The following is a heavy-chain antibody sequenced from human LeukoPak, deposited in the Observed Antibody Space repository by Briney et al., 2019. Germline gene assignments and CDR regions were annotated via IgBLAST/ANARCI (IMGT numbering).Heavy chain of an antibody. D-gene: IGHD1-26*01. J-gene: IGHJ4*02. Sequence: SETLSLTCAVSGYSISSGDFWGWIRQPPGKGLEWIGRSDHSVSTDYNPSLKSRVTISLATSKNQFSLKLSSVLSADTAVYYCARLSIVGATLPDFDYWGKGTLVTVSS. CDR1: GYSISSGDF. CDR2: SDHSVST. CDR3: ARLSIVGATLPDFDY. V-gene: IGHV4-38-2*01.